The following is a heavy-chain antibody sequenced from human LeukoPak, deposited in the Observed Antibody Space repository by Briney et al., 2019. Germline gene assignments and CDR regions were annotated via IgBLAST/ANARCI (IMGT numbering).Heavy chain of an antibody. CDR3: ARSHHGDYGAYYYYYMDV. Sequence: ASVKVSCKASGYTFTSYDINWVRQATGQGLEWMGWMNPNSGNTGYAQKFQGRVTMTRNTSISTAYMELSSLRSEDTAVYYCARSHHGDYGAYYYYYMDVWGKGTTVTISS. J-gene: IGHJ6*03. CDR1: GYTFTSYD. CDR2: MNPNSGNT. V-gene: IGHV1-8*01. D-gene: IGHD4-17*01.